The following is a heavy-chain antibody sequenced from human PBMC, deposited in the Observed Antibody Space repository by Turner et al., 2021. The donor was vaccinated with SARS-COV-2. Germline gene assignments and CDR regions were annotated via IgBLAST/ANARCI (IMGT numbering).Heavy chain of an antibody. CDR1: GGSISSYY. V-gene: IGHV4-59*12. CDR2: IYYSGST. Sequence: QVQLQESGPGLVKPSETLSLTCTVSGGSISSYYWSWIRQPPGKGLEWIAYIYYSGSTNYNPSLKSRVTISVDTSKNQFSLKLSSVTAADTAVYYCAGEIVVVPAARYYNYGMDVWGQGTTVTVSS. J-gene: IGHJ6*02. CDR3: AGEIVVVPAARYYNYGMDV. D-gene: IGHD2-2*01.